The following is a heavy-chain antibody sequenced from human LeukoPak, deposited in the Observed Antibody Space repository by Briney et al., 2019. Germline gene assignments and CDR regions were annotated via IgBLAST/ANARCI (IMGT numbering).Heavy chain of an antibody. CDR1: GYTFTSFD. Sequence: GASVKVSCKASGYTFTSFDINWVRQATGQGPEWMGWMNPNSGNRGYAQKFQGRVTMTRNTSINTAYMELSSLRSEDTAVYYCARRLGCANKTSCYNWFDPWGQGTLDTVSS. D-gene: IGHD2-15*01. CDR2: MNPNSGNR. J-gene: IGHJ5*02. V-gene: IGHV1-8*01. CDR3: ARRLGCANKTSCYNWFDP.